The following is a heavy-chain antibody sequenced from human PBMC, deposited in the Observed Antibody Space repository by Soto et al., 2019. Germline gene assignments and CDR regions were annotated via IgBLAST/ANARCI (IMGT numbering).Heavy chain of an antibody. J-gene: IGHJ4*02. CDR1: GFTFSDHY. CDR2: TRNKANSYTT. Sequence: ESGGGLVQPGGSLRLSCAASGFTFSDHYMDWVRQAPGKGLEWVGRTRNKANSYTTEYAASVKGRFTISRDDSKNSLYLQMNSLKTEDTAVYYCARDLLKSVDYWGQGTLVTVSS. V-gene: IGHV3-72*01. CDR3: ARDLLKSVDY.